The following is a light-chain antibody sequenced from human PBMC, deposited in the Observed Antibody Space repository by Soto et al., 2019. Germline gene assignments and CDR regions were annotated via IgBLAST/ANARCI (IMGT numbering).Light chain of an antibody. CDR2: GAS. J-gene: IGKJ1*01. CDR1: QSVNSNY. CDR3: QQYGNSPQP. Sequence: EIVLTQSPGTLSLSPGESATLSCRASQSVNSNYVAWYQQKPGQTPRLLIYGASHMATGIPDRFRGSGSGTDFTLTINRREPEDFAVYFCQQYGNSPQPFGQGTKVEIK. V-gene: IGKV3-20*01.